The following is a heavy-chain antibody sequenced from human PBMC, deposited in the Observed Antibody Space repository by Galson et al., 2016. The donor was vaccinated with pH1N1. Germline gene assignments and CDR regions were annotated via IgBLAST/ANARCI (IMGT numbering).Heavy chain of an antibody. Sequence: SLRLSCAASGFTFSTYGMNWVRQAPGKGLEWVAVISYDGNNKYYVDSVKDRFTISRDNSRNTLYLQMTSLRAEDTAVYYCARDRPQMLLRYFEWLLGDAMDVWDQGTTVTVSS. CDR1: GFTFSTYG. D-gene: IGHD3-9*01. CDR3: ARDRPQMLLRYFEWLLGDAMDV. V-gene: IGHV3-30*03. CDR2: ISYDGNNK. J-gene: IGHJ6*02.